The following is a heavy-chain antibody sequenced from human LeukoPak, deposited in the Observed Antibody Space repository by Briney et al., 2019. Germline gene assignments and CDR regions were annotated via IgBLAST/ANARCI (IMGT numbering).Heavy chain of an antibody. CDR3: ARGVKFITMIVVVITENWFDP. Sequence: GGSLRLSCAASGFTFSSYWMSWVRQAPGKGLEWVANIKQDGSEKYYVDSVKGRFTISRDNAKNSLYLQMNSLRVEDTAVYYCARGVKFITMIVVVITENWFDPWGQGTLVTVSS. CDR1: GFTFSSYW. CDR2: IKQDGSEK. J-gene: IGHJ5*02. V-gene: IGHV3-7*01. D-gene: IGHD3-22*01.